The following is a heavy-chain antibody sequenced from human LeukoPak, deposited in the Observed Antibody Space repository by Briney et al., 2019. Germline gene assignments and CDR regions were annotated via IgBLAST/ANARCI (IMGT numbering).Heavy chain of an antibody. D-gene: IGHD2/OR15-2a*01. J-gene: IGHJ6*03. V-gene: IGHV4-38-2*02. CDR1: GYSISSGYY. CDR2: IYYSGST. CDR3: ARARYLGYYMDV. Sequence: SETLSLTCTVSGYSISSGYYWGWIRQPPGKGLEWIGSIYYSGSTYYNPSLKSRVTISVDTSKNQFSLKLSSVTAADTAVYYCARARYLGYYMDVWGKGTTVTVSS.